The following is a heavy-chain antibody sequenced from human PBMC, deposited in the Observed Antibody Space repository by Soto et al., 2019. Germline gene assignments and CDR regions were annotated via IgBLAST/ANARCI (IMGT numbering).Heavy chain of an antibody. Sequence: SETLSLTCAVYGGSFSGYYWSWIRQPPGKGLEWIGEINHSGSTNYNPSLKSRVTISVDMSKNQFSLKLSSVTAADTAVYYCAREAFEGDFWSGYYRYYGMDVWGQGTTVTVSS. CDR1: GGSFSGYY. J-gene: IGHJ6*02. V-gene: IGHV4-34*01. D-gene: IGHD3-3*01. CDR3: AREAFEGDFWSGYYRYYGMDV. CDR2: INHSGST.